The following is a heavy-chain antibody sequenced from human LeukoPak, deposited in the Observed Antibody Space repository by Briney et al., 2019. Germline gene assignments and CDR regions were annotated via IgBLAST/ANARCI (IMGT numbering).Heavy chain of an antibody. CDR2: IYYSGST. Sequence: SQTLPLTCTVSGGSISSGGYYWSWIRQHPGKGLEWIGYIYYSGSTYYNPSLKSRVTISVDTSKNQFSLKLSSVTAADTAVYYCARAIRIVGATRFDYWGQGTLVTVSS. CDR1: GGSISSGGYY. CDR3: ARAIRIVGATRFDY. V-gene: IGHV4-31*03. D-gene: IGHD1-26*01. J-gene: IGHJ4*02.